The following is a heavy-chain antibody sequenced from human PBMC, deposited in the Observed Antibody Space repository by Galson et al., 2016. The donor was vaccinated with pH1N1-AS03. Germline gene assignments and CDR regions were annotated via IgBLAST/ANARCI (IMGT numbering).Heavy chain of an antibody. J-gene: IGHJ4*02. CDR3: ARVEGIASTTGD. CDR1: GYAFTAYY. D-gene: IGHD6-13*01. Sequence: SVKVSCKASGYAFTAYYIHWVRQAPGQVLEWMGFVNTKTGVTIYAQKFKGRVTMTRDTSISTAYMELRGLGSDDSAFYYCARVEGIASTTGDWGQGSLITVSS. V-gene: IGHV1-2*02. CDR2: VNTKTGVT.